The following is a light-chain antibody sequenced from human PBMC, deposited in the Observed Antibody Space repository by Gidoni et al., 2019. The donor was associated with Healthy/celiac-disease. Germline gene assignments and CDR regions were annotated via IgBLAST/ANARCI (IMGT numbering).Light chain of an antibody. CDR1: QSVSSN. J-gene: IGKJ1*01. CDR2: GAS. CDR3: QQYNYWPPWT. Sequence: EIVMTQAPATLSVSPGERATLSCRASQSVSSNLAWYQQKPGPAPRLLIYGASTRATGIPARFSCSGSGTAFTLTISILPSEDFAVYYCQQYNYWPPWTFGQGTKVEIK. V-gene: IGKV3-15*01.